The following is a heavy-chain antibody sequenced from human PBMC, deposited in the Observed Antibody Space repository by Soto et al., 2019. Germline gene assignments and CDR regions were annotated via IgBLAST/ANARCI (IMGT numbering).Heavy chain of an antibody. CDR2: IFYSGST. Sequence: SETLSLTCSVSRAFINSGGFYYSWIRQPPGKGLEWLGNIFYSGSTYYTPSLKGRVTISVDTSKNQFSLKLSSVTAADTAVYYCASTYYYDSSGWTSYWGQGTLVTVSS. J-gene: IGHJ4*02. V-gene: IGHV4-39*01. D-gene: IGHD3-22*01. CDR3: ASTYYYDSSGWTSY. CDR1: RAFINSGGFY.